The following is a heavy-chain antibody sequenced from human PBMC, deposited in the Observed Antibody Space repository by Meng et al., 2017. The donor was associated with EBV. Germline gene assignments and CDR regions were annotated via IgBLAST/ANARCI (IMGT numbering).Heavy chain of an antibody. Sequence: QVPLVKAAAEVKKPGSSVKVSCKSSGGPFRYYAISWVRQAPGQGLEWLGGFLPRLGAPNYAQKFHGRVKITADESTSTHYMDLSSLRSEDTAIYYCASESGRGYTPDYWGQGTLVTVSS. CDR2: FLPRLGAP. CDR1: GGPFRYYA. J-gene: IGHJ4*02. D-gene: IGHD3-10*01. V-gene: IGHV1-69*01. CDR3: ASESGRGYTPDY.